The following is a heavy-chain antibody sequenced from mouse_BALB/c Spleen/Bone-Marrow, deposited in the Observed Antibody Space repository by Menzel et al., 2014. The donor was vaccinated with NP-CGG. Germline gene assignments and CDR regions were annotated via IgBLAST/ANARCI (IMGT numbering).Heavy chain of an antibody. CDR1: GYTFTSYW. D-gene: IGHD2-4*01. V-gene: IGHV1S81*02. CDR2: INPSNGRT. J-gene: IGHJ2*01. CDR3: ARERYDYDWKDY. Sequence: VQLQESGAELVKPGASVKLSCKASGYTFTSYWMHWVKQRPGQGLEWIGEINPSNGRTNYNEKFKSKATLTVDKSSSTAYMQLSSLTSEDSAAYYCARERYDYDWKDYWGQGTTLTVSS.